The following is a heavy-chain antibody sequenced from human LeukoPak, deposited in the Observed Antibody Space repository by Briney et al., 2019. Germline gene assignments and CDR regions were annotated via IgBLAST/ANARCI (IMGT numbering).Heavy chain of an antibody. CDR2: INPSGGST. J-gene: IGHJ5*02. CDR3: AREACSTNRYERAWLDP. D-gene: IGHD2-2*01. CDR1: GYTFTIYY. V-gene: IGHV1-46*01. Sequence: ASVKVSCKASGYTFTIYYIHWVRQAPGQGLEWMGIINPSGGSTSYAQKFQGRITMTRDTSTSTVYMELSSLRSEDTAVYYCAREACSTNRYERAWLDPWGQGTLVTVSS.